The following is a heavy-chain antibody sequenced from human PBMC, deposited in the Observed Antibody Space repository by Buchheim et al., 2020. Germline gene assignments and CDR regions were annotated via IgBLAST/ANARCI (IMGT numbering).Heavy chain of an antibody. CDR3: ATEIHDSGSHYGWFDP. V-gene: IGHV1-8*01. D-gene: IGHD1-26*01. CDR2: MNPNSGNT. J-gene: IGHJ5*02. CDR1: GYTFTSYD. Sequence: QVQLVQSGAEVKKPGASVKVSCKASGYTFTSYDINWVRQATGQGLEWMGWMNPNSGNTSYAQKFQGRVTMTRNTSTSTAYMELRSLRSEDTAVYYCATEIHDSGSHYGWFDPWGQGTL.